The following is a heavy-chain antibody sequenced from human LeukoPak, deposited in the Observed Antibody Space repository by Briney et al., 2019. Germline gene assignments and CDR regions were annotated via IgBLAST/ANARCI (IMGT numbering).Heavy chain of an antibody. CDR3: ARGGTFVSDY. V-gene: IGHV3-7*01. CDR1: GFTFSTFW. Sequence: RPGGSLRLSCAASGFTFSTFWMSWVRQAPGKGLEWVANIKEDGSEKYDVDSMKGRFTVSRDNAKNSLYLQMDSLRAEDTAVYYCARGGTFVSDYWGQGTLVTVSS. J-gene: IGHJ4*02. D-gene: IGHD1-1*01. CDR2: IKEDGSEK.